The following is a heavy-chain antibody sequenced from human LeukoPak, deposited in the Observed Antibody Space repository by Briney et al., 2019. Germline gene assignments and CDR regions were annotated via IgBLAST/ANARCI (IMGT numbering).Heavy chain of an antibody. Sequence: GASVKVSCKSSDYTFPTYGISWVRQAPGQGLEWMGWISTYSGNTNYAQQFQSRVTMTADTTTGTVYMELRSLRSDDAAVYYCASNAKERVVICPFDIWGQGTVVAVSS. CDR2: ISTYSGNT. D-gene: IGHD3-22*01. CDR1: DYTFPTYG. V-gene: IGHV1-18*01. J-gene: IGHJ3*02. CDR3: ASNAKERVVICPFDI.